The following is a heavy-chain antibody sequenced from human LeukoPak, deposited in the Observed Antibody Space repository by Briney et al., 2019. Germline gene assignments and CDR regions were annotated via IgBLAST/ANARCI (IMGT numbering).Heavy chain of an antibody. CDR3: ARYGSGSYPFDY. J-gene: IGHJ4*02. CDR1: GGSISSSNW. V-gene: IGHV4-4*02. D-gene: IGHD3-10*01. CDR2: IYHSGST. Sequence: SETLSLTCTVSGGSISSSNWWSWVRQPPGKGLEWIGEIYHSGSTNYNPSLKSRVTISVDKSKNQFSLKLSSVTAADTAVYYCARYGSGSYPFDYWGQGTLVTVSS.